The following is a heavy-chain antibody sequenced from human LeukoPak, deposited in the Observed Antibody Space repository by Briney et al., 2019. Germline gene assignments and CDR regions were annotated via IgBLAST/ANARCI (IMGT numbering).Heavy chain of an antibody. Sequence: ASVKVSCKASGGTFSSYAISWVRQAPGQGLEWMGGIIPIFGTANYAQKFQGRVTITTDESTSTTYMELSSLRSEDTAVYYCARNPIAAAGRWFDPWAREPWSPSPQ. D-gene: IGHD6-13*01. CDR3: ARNPIAAAGRWFDP. V-gene: IGHV1-69*05. CDR1: GGTFSSYA. J-gene: IGHJ5*02. CDR2: IIPIFGTA.